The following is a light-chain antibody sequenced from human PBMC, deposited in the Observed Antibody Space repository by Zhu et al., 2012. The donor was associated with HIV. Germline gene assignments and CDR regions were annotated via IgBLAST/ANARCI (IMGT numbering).Light chain of an antibody. Sequence: DIQMTQSPSTLSASVGDKVTITCRASQSISGRLVWYRQKPGTAPNLLIYAASTLESGVPSRFSGSGSGTEFTLTISSLQPDDFATYYCQHYNTYPWTFGQGTRLEIK. CDR2: AAS. CDR1: QSISGR. J-gene: IGKJ2*02. CDR3: QHYNTYPWT. V-gene: IGKV1-5*03.